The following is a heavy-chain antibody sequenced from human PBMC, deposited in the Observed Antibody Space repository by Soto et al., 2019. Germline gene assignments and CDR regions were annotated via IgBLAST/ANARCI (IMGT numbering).Heavy chain of an antibody. V-gene: IGHV3-21*01. CDR3: ARTRDGITMIVVAFDY. CDR2: ISSSSSYI. CDR1: GFTFSSYS. D-gene: IGHD3-22*01. Sequence: EVQLVESGGGLVKPGGSLRLSCAASGFTFSSYSMNWVRQAPGKGLEWVSSISSSSSYIYYADSVKGRFTISRDNAKNSLYLQMNSLRAEDTAVYYCARTRDGITMIVVAFDYWGQGTLVTVSS. J-gene: IGHJ4*02.